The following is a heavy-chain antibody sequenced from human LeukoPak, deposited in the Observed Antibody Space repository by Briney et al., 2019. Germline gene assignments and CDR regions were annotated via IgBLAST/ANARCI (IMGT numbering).Heavy chain of an antibody. J-gene: IGHJ4*02. CDR2: IYSGGST. CDR1: GFTFSDYY. V-gene: IGHV3-53*01. CDR3: ARDTGPEPMGDY. Sequence: GGSLRLSCAASGFTFSDYYMSWIRQAPGKGLEWVSVIYSGGSTYYADSVKGRFTISRDNSKNTLYLQMNSLRAEDTAVYYCARDTGPEPMGDYWGQGTLVTVSS. D-gene: IGHD1-14*01.